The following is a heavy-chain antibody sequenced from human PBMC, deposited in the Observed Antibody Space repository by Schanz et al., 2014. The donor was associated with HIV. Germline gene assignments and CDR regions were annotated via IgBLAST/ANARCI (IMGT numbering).Heavy chain of an antibody. CDR3: MGGGGNAIDH. V-gene: IGHV4-39*01. CDR1: GDSITRSDFY. J-gene: IGHJ4*02. Sequence: QLQLHESGPGLVKPSETLFLYCTVSGDSITRSDFYWGWVRQPPGKGLEWIGTIYYYSGNSYYMPPLKGRVPVSMATPKKKLFLTMTSLTAADTAVYFCMGGGGNAIDHWGQGTLVTVSS. CDR2: IYYYSGNS. D-gene: IGHD2-15*01.